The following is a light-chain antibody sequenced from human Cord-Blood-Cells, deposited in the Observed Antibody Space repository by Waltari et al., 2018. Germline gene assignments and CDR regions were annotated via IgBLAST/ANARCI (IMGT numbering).Light chain of an antibody. CDR1: QGISSY. CDR3: QQYYSYPLT. V-gene: IGKV1-8*01. CDR2: AAS. Sequence: AIRMTQSPSSFSASTGDRVTITCRASQGISSYLAWYQQKPGKAPKRLIYAASTLQSGVPSRFSGSGSGTDFTLTISCLQSEDCATYYGQQYYSYPLTFGGGTKVEIK. J-gene: IGKJ4*01.